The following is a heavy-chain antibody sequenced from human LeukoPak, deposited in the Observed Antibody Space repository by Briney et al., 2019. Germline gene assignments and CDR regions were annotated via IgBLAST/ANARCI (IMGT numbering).Heavy chain of an antibody. V-gene: IGHV3-23*01. D-gene: IGHD3-22*01. CDR3: AKASDQWLLLGAFDI. CDR2: ISGSGGST. Sequence: RGSLRLSCAASGFTFSSYAMSWVRQAPGKGLEWVSAISGSGGSTYYAGSVKGRFTISRDNSKNTLYLQMNSLRAEDTAVYYCAKASDQWLLLGAFDIWGQGTMVTVSS. J-gene: IGHJ3*02. CDR1: GFTFSSYA.